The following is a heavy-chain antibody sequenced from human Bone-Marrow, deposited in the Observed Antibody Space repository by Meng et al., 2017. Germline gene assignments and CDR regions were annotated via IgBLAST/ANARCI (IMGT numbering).Heavy chain of an antibody. Sequence: GESLKISCAASGFTFSSYAMHWVRQAPGKGLEWVAVISYDGSNKYYADSVKGRFTISRDNSKNTLYLQMNSLRAEDTAVYYCARDPGLYYFDYWGQGTQVTVAS. CDR1: GFTFSSYA. CDR2: ISYDGSNK. V-gene: IGHV3-30*01. J-gene: IGHJ4*02. CDR3: ARDPGLYYFDY. D-gene: IGHD2-15*01.